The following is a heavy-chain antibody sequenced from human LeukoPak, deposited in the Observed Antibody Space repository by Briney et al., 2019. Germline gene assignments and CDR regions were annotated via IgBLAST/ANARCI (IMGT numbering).Heavy chain of an antibody. D-gene: IGHD3-22*01. CDR1: GFTFSSYA. CDR3: ATQPFTYYYDSSGYYTDY. J-gene: IGHJ4*02. V-gene: IGHV3-30-3*01. CDR2: ISYDGSNK. Sequence: GRSLRLSCAASGFTFSSYAMHWVRQAPGKGLEWVAVISYDGSNKYYADSVKGRFTISRDNSKNTLYLQMNSLRAEDTAVYYRATQPFTYYYDSSGYYTDYWGQGTLVTVSS.